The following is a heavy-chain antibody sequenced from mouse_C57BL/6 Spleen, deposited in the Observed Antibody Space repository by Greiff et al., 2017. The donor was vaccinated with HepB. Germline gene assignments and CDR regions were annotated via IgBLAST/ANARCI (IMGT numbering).Heavy chain of an antibody. CDR3: ARTHYYDSFAY. CDR2: IYPSDSET. Sequence: QVQLQQPGAELVRPGSSVKLSCKASGYTFTSYWMDWVKQRPGQGLEWIGNIYPSDSETHYNQKFKDKATLTVDKSSSTAYMQLSSLASEDSAVYYSARTHYYDSFAYWGQGTLVTVSA. D-gene: IGHD2-4*01. V-gene: IGHV1-61*01. CDR1: GYTFTSYW. J-gene: IGHJ3*01.